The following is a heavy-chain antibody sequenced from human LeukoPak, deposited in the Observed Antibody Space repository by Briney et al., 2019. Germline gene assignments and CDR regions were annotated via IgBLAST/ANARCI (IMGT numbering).Heavy chain of an antibody. CDR3: ARFAYSSSWYYFDY. CDR1: GFTFSSYW. CDR2: IKQDGSEK. Sequence: GGSLRLSCAASGFTFSSYWMSWVRQAPGKGLEWVANIKQDGSEKYYVDSVKGRFTISRDNAKNSLYPQMNSLRAEDTAVYYCARFAYSSSWYYFDYWDQGTLVTVSS. V-gene: IGHV3-7*01. D-gene: IGHD6-13*01. J-gene: IGHJ4*02.